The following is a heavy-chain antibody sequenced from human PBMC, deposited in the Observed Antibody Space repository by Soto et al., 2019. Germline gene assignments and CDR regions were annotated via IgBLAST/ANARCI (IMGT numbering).Heavy chain of an antibody. Sequence: QVQLVESGGGVVQPGRSLRLSCAASGFTFSSYGMHWVRQAPGKGLEWVAVISYVGSNKYYADSVKGRFTISRDNSKNTLYLQMNSLRAEDTAVYYCAKDQGLLGYCSGGSCYSGSFDYWGQGTLVTVSS. CDR1: GFTFSSYG. CDR2: ISYVGSNK. CDR3: AKDQGLLGYCSGGSCYSGSFDY. V-gene: IGHV3-30*18. J-gene: IGHJ4*02. D-gene: IGHD2-15*01.